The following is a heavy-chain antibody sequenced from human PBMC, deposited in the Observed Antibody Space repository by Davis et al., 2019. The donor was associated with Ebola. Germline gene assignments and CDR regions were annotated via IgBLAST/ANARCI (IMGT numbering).Heavy chain of an antibody. CDR3: ARDRSYDYGDYVLYY. J-gene: IGHJ4*02. V-gene: IGHV4-39*07. CDR2: IYYSGST. CDR1: GGSISSSSYY. D-gene: IGHD4-17*01. Sequence: SETLSLTCTVSGGSISSSSYYWGWIRQPPGKGLEWIGSIYYSGSTYYNPSLKSRVTISVDKSKNQFSLKLSSVTAADTAVYYCARDRSYDYGDYVLYYWGQGTLVTVSS.